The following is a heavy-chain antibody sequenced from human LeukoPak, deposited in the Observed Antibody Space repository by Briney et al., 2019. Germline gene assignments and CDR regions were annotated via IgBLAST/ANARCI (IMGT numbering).Heavy chain of an antibody. V-gene: IGHV5-51*01. CDR3: ARRVSSSGFDAFDV. CDR1: GYRFTSYW. Sequence: GESLKISCKGSGYRFTSYWIGWVRQMPGKGLEWMGIIYPGDSDTTYTPSFQGQVTMSADKSISTAYLQWSSLKASDTAMYYCARRVSSSGFDAFDVWGQGAMVTVSS. J-gene: IGHJ3*01. CDR2: IYPGDSDT. D-gene: IGHD5-12*01.